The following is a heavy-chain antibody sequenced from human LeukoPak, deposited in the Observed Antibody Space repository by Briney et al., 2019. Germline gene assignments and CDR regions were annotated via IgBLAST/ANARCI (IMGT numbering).Heavy chain of an antibody. Sequence: PSETLSLTCTVSGGSISSYYWSWIRQPAGKGLEWSGRIYTSGSTNYTPSLKSRVPMSVDTSKNQFSLKLSSVTAADTAVYYCARDCRSTSCYTDYWGQGTLVTVSS. D-gene: IGHD2-2*02. CDR1: GGSISSYY. CDR2: IYTSGST. J-gene: IGHJ4*02. CDR3: ARDCRSTSCYTDY. V-gene: IGHV4-4*07.